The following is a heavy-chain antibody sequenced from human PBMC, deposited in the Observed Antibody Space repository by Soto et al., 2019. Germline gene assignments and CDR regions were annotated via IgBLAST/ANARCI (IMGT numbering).Heavy chain of an antibody. CDR3: ARISALRNDFDV. Sequence: QVQLVQSGAEVKNPGASVKVSCQASNYLFGAFGISWLRQAPGQGLEWMGWITPYNGNTHYAEKFQDRVTMTADKSTTTAYMEVRRLTSDDTAVYFWARISALRNDFDVWGQGTVVTVSS. D-gene: IGHD2-21*02. J-gene: IGHJ3*01. CDR2: ITPYNGNT. CDR1: NYLFGAFG. V-gene: IGHV1-18*01.